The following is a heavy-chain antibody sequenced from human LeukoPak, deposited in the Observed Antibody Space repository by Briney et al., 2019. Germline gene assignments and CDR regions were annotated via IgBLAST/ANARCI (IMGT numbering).Heavy chain of an antibody. V-gene: IGHV3-30*04. D-gene: IGHD3-22*01. CDR3: ARAGGITMIRGLMVLDAFDI. CDR2: ISHDESNK. CDR1: GFTLSGYA. Sequence: PGGSLRLSCAVSGFTLSGYAMHWVRQAPGKGLEWVAVISHDESNKYYADSVKGRFTISRDTSKNTLYLLMNSLRAEDTAVYYCARAGGITMIRGLMVLDAFDIWGQGTPVTVSS. J-gene: IGHJ3*02.